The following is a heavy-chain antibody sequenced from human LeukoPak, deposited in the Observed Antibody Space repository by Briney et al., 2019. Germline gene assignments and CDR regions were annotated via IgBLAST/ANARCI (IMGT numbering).Heavy chain of an antibody. CDR1: GGSITNSF. CDR2: LFATGTP. V-gene: IGHV4-4*07. Sequence: PSETLSLTCSVSGGSITNSFWSWLRQPAGKGLEWIGHLFATGTPKYNPSLKSRVTLSLDTSKNHFSLNLSSVIAADTAVYYCAREVDLDYFRHFAFDVWGQGTMVSVSS. J-gene: IGHJ3*01. CDR3: AREVDLDYFRHFAFDV. D-gene: IGHD2/OR15-2a*01.